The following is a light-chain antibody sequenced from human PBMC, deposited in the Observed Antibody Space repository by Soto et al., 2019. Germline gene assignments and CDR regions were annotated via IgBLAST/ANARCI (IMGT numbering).Light chain of an antibody. CDR1: SSDVGGYNY. CDR3: SSYTSSSTWG. CDR2: EVS. J-gene: IGLJ3*02. Sequence: QSVLTQPASVSGSPGQSSTLSCTGTSSDVGGYNYVSWYQQHPGKAPKLMIYEVSNRPSGVSNRFSGSKSGNTASLTISGLQAEDEADYYCSSYTSSSTWGFGGGTQRTVI. V-gene: IGLV2-14*01.